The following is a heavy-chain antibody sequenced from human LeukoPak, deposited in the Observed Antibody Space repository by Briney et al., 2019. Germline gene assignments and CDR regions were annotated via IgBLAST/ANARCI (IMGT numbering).Heavy chain of an antibody. D-gene: IGHD3-10*01. V-gene: IGHV3-48*04. CDR3: ATQGRSMVRGV. Sequence: GGSLRPSCAASGFTFSNYGMHWVRQVPGKGLEWVSYISRSGSSIAYTDSGKGRFTISRDNAKNSLSLQMNSLRAEDTAVYYCATQGRSMVRGVWGQGTLVTVSS. CDR1: GFTFSNYG. CDR2: ISRSGSSI. J-gene: IGHJ4*02.